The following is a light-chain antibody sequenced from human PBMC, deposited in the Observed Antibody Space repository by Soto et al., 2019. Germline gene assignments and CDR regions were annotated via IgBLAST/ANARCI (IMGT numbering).Light chain of an antibody. Sequence: DIQMTQSPSSLSASVGDRVTITCRASQSISSYLNWYQQKPGKAPKLQIYAASSLQSGVPSRFSGSGSGTYFTLTISSLQPEDFATYYCQQSYSTPRTFGQGTKV. CDR3: QQSYSTPRT. J-gene: IGKJ1*01. CDR1: QSISSY. V-gene: IGKV1-39*01. CDR2: AAS.